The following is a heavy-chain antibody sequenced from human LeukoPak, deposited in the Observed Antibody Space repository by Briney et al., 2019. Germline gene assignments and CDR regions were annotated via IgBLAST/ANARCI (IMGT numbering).Heavy chain of an antibody. J-gene: IGHJ5*02. D-gene: IGHD3-9*01. V-gene: IGHV1-69*04. CDR3: ARESQFGDILTGPNWFDP. CDR2: IIPILGIA. CDR1: GGTFSSYA. Sequence: GASVKVSCKASGGTFSSYAISWVRQAPGQGLEWMGRIIPILGIANYAQKFQGRVTITADKSTSTAYMELSSLRSEDTAVYYCARESQFGDILTGPNWFDPWGQGTLVTVSS.